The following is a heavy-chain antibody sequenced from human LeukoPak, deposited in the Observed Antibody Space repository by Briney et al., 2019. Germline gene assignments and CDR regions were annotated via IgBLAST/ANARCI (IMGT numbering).Heavy chain of an antibody. CDR1: GYTFTSYD. Sequence: ASVKVSCKASGYTFTSYDINWVRQATGQGLEWMGWMNPNSGNTGYAQKFQGRVTMTRNTSISTAYMELSSLRSEDTAVYYCARGGQLDHYYYMDVWGKGTTVTVSS. J-gene: IGHJ6*03. CDR2: MNPNSGNT. D-gene: IGHD6-6*01. V-gene: IGHV1-8*01. CDR3: ARGGQLDHYYYMDV.